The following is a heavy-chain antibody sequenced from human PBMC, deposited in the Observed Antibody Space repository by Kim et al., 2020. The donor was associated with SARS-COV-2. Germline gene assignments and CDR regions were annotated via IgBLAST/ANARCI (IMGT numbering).Heavy chain of an antibody. CDR1: GFTFSSYA. Sequence: GGSLRLSCAASGFTFSSYAMHWVRQAPGKGLEWVAVISYDGSNKYYADSVKGRFTISRDNSKNTLYLQMNSLRAEDTAVYYCARDDGRDIVVVVAALDWGQGTLVTVSS. CDR2: ISYDGSNK. V-gene: IGHV3-30*04. CDR3: ARDDGRDIVVVVAALD. J-gene: IGHJ4*02. D-gene: IGHD2-15*01.